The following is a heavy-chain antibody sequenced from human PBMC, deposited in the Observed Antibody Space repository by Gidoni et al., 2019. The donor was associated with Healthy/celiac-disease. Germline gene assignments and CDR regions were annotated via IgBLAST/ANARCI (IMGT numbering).Heavy chain of an antibody. CDR2: ISSSSSTI. CDR1: GFTFSSYS. D-gene: IGHD4-17*01. V-gene: IGHV3-48*02. Sequence: EVQLVESGGGLVQPGGSLSLSCAASGFTFSSYSMNWVRQAPGKGLEWVSYISSSSSTIYYADSVKGRFTISRDNAKNSLYLQMNSLRDEDTAVYYCAREILRGKNWFDPWGQGTLVTVSS. CDR3: AREILRGKNWFDP. J-gene: IGHJ5*02.